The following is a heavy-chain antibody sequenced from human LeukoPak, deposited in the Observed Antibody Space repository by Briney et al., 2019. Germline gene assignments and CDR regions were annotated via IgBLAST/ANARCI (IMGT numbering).Heavy chain of an antibody. V-gene: IGHV3-48*03. CDR1: GFSFSTYE. D-gene: IGHD3-16*01. CDR2: ISSSGSNI. Sequence: GGSLRLSCAASGFSFSTYEMNWVRQAPGKGLKWVSYISSSGSNIYYADSVKGRFTISRDNAKNSLYLQMNSLRAEDTAVYCCARVLVMPGDYWGQGNLVTVSS. J-gene: IGHJ4*02. CDR3: ARVLVMPGDY.